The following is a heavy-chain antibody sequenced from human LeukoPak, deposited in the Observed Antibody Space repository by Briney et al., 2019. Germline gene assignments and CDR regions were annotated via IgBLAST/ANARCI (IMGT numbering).Heavy chain of an antibody. CDR2: ISGSGGST. J-gene: IGHJ4*02. Sequence: GGSLRLSCAASGFTFSRYAMSWVRQAPGKGLEWVSAISGSGGSTYHADSVKGRFTISRDNSKNTLYLQMNSLRAEDTAVYYCAKDQGYGDLHPFDYWGQGTLVTVSS. D-gene: IGHD4-17*01. V-gene: IGHV3-23*01. CDR3: AKDQGYGDLHPFDY. CDR1: GFTFSRYA.